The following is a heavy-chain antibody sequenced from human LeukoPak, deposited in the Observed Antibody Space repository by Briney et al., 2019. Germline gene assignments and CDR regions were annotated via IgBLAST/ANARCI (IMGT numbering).Heavy chain of an antibody. CDR2: INPNSGGT. CDR3: ARDRSGISKAFDI. CDR1: GYTFTGYY. D-gene: IGHD1-26*01. J-gene: IGHJ3*02. V-gene: IGHV1-2*02. Sequence: ASVKVSCKASGYTFTGYYMHWARQAPGQGLEWMGWINPNSGGTNYAQKFQGRVTMTRDTSISTAYMELSRLTSDDTAVYYCARDRSGISKAFDIWGQGTMVTVSS.